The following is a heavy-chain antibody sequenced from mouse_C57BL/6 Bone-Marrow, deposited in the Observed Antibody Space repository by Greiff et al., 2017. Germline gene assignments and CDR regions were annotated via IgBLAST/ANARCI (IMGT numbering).Heavy chain of an antibody. J-gene: IGHJ4*01. CDR3: TRTHSYYSNYEDAMDY. Sequence: QVQLQQSGAELVRPGASVTLSCKASGYTFTDYEMHWVKQTPVHGLEWIGAIDPETGGTAYNQKFKGKAILTADKSSSTAYMELRSLTSEDSAVYYCTRTHSYYSNYEDAMDYWGQGTSVTVSS. V-gene: IGHV1-15*01. CDR2: IDPETGGT. D-gene: IGHD2-5*01. CDR1: GYTFTDYE.